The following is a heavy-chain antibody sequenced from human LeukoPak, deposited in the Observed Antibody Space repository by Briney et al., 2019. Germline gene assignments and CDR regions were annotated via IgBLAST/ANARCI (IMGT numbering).Heavy chain of an antibody. D-gene: IGHD3-22*01. CDR2: INHSGST. CDR3: ARSSGYYSDAFDI. J-gene: IGHJ3*02. Sequence: SETLSLTCTVSGGSISSSSYYWSWIRQPPGKGLEWIGEINHSGSTNYNPSLKSRVTISVDTSKNQFSLKLSSVTAADTAVYYCARSSGYYSDAFDIWGQGTMVTVSS. V-gene: IGHV4-39*07. CDR1: GGSISSSSYY.